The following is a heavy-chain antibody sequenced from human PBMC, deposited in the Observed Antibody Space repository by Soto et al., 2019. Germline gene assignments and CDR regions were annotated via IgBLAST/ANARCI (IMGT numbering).Heavy chain of an antibody. Sequence: GGSLRLSCAASGFTFSSYGMHWVRQAPGKGPEWVAVIWYDESNKYYADSVKGRFTISRDNSKNTLYLQMNSLRAEDTAVYYCARDGPDIVVVPAAIPTLYYGMDVWGQGTTVTVSS. CDR1: GFTFSSYG. V-gene: IGHV3-33*01. CDR3: ARDGPDIVVVPAAIPTLYYGMDV. CDR2: IWYDESNK. D-gene: IGHD2-2*01. J-gene: IGHJ6*02.